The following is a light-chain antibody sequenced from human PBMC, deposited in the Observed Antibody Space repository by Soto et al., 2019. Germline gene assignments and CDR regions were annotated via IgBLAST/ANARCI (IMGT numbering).Light chain of an antibody. CDR3: QQYYESPFT. CDR2: LAS. Sequence: DIVMTQSPDSLTVSLGERATMSCKSSQSGFYRSTKTNYLGWYQQKPGQRPRLLIYLASTREIGVPDRFSGSGSRTAFTLTISSLQAEDAAIYYCQQYYESPFTFGGGTKVEI. J-gene: IGKJ4*01. CDR1: QSGFYRSTKTNY. V-gene: IGKV4-1*01.